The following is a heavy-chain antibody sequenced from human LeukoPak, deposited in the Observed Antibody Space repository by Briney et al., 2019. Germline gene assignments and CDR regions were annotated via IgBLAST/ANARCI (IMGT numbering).Heavy chain of an antibody. CDR1: GFTFSSYA. V-gene: IGHV3-48*04. CDR2: ISSSGSTI. Sequence: GGSLRLSCAASGFTFSSYAMSWVRQAPGKGLEWVSYISSSGSTIYYADSVKGRFTISRDNAKNSLYLQMNSLRAEDTAVYYCAKALKPYSGSHCFDYWGQGTLVTVSS. CDR3: AKALKPYSGSHCFDY. D-gene: IGHD1-26*01. J-gene: IGHJ4*02.